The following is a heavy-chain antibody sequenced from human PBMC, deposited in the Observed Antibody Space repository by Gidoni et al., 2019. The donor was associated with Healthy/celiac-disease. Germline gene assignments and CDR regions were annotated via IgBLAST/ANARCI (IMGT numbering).Heavy chain of an antibody. D-gene: IGHD6-13*01. CDR1: GDSVSSNSAA. CDR3: ARDSIAAAGTSTTIEDGKMRAFDI. V-gene: IGHV6-1*01. J-gene: IGHJ3*02. Sequence: QLPLQQSGPGLVKPSQTLPLTCAISGDSVSSNSAAWNWIRQSPSRGLEWLGRTYYRSKWYNDYAVSVKSRITINPDTSKNQFSLQLNSVTPEDTAVYYCARDSIAAAGTSTTIEDGKMRAFDIWGQGTMVTVSS. CDR2: TYYRSKWYN.